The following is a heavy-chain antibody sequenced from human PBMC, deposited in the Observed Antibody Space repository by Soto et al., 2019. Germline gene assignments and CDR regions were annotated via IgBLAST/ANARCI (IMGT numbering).Heavy chain of an antibody. V-gene: IGHV4-34*01. D-gene: IGHD2-2*01. CDR2: INHSGST. CDR1: GGSFSGYY. J-gene: IGHJ5*02. CDR3: ARVPLYSGPAAIVWFDP. Sequence: QVQLQQWGAGLLKPSETLSLTRAVYGGSFSGYYWSRIRQPPGKGLEWIGEINHSGSTNYNPSLKSRVTLSVDTSKNQFSLKLSSVTAADTAVYYCARVPLYSGPAAIVWFDPWGQGTLVTVSS.